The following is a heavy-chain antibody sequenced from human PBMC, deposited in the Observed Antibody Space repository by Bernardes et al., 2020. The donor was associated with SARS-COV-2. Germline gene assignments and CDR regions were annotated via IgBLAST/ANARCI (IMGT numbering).Heavy chain of an antibody. J-gene: IGHJ4*02. CDR2: ISGSGGRT. Sequence: SLILSCAASGFPFISFAMSWVRQAPGKGLEWVSVISGSGGRTNYADSVMGRFTISRDNSKNTLFLQMKRLRAEDTAVYYCAKPGTDYWGQGTLVTVSA. V-gene: IGHV3-23*01. D-gene: IGHD1-1*01. CDR1: GFPFISFA. CDR3: AKPGTDY.